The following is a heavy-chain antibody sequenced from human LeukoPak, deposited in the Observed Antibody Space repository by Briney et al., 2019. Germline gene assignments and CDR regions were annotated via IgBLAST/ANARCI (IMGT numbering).Heavy chain of an antibody. CDR3: ARDPGPYGDYMDV. Sequence: GGSLGLSCAASGFTFSSYGMHWVRQAPGKGLEWVAFIRYDGSNKYYADSVKGRFTISRDNSKNTLYLQMNSLRVEDTAVYYCARDPGPYGDYMDVWGKGTTVTVSS. CDR1: GFTFSSYG. J-gene: IGHJ6*03. V-gene: IGHV3-30*02. D-gene: IGHD1-1*01. CDR2: IRYDGSNK.